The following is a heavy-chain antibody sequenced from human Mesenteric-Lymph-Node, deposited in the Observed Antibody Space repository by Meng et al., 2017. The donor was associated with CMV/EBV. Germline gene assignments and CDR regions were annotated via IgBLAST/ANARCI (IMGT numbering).Heavy chain of an antibody. V-gene: IGHV3-33*01. J-gene: IGHJ4*02. CDR2: IWYDGSNK. CDR3: ARDAATVGTHPPDY. Sequence: GESLKISCAASGFTFSSYGMHWVRQAPGKGLEWVAVIWYDGSNKYYADSVKGRFTISRDNSKNTLYLHMSNLTTEDTALYYCARDAATVGTHPPDYWGQGALVTVSS. CDR1: GFTFSSYG. D-gene: IGHD4-23*01.